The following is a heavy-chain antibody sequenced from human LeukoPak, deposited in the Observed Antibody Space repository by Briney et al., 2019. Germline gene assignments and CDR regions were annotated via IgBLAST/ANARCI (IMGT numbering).Heavy chain of an antibody. D-gene: IGHD2-15*01. CDR1: GGSISSYY. CDR2: IYNSGST. Sequence: SETLSLTCTVSGGSISSYYWSWIRQPPGKGLEWIGYIYNSGSTNYNPSLKSRVTISVDTSKNQFSLKLSSVTAADTAVYYCARVFCSGGNCYDQGIYYYYMDVWGKGTTVTVSS. CDR3: ARVFCSGGNCYDQGIYYYYMDV. V-gene: IGHV4-59*01. J-gene: IGHJ6*03.